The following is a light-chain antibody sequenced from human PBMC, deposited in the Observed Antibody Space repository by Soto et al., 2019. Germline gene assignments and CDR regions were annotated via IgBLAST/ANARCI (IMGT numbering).Light chain of an antibody. CDR3: QSYDSSLSGYVV. CDR1: SSNIGAGYD. Sequence: QPVLTQPPSVSGAPGQRVTISCTGSSSNIGAGYDVHWYQQLPGTAPKLLIYGNSNRPSGVPDRFSGSKSGTSASLAITGLQADDDADYYCQSYDSSLSGYVVFGGGTKLTVL. CDR2: GNS. J-gene: IGLJ2*01. V-gene: IGLV1-40*01.